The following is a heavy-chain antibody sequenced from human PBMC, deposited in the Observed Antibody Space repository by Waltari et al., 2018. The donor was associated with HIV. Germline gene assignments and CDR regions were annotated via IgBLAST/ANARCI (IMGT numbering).Heavy chain of an antibody. CDR3: VLDPPQLVGSLHGYYGMDV. D-gene: IGHD6-6*01. Sequence: DVQLVQSGAEVKKPGESLRISCKGSGYSFTSYWISWVRQMPGKGLEWMGRIDPSDSYTNYSPSFQGHVTISADKSISTAYLQWSSLKASDTAMYYCVLDPPQLVGSLHGYYGMDVWGQGTTVTVSS. CDR1: GYSFTSYW. J-gene: IGHJ6*02. CDR2: IDPSDSYT. V-gene: IGHV5-10-1*01.